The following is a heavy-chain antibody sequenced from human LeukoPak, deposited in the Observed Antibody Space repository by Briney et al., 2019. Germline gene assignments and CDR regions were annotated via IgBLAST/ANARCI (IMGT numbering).Heavy chain of an antibody. J-gene: IGHJ4*02. Sequence: PSVKVSRKASRYTFTGYYMHWGPQAPGQGLEWMGWINPKNGDTNYAQKFQDRVIMTRDTSISTAYMELSRLRPDDTAVYYCARDRGIAVATVDFDYWGQGTLVTVSS. CDR1: RYTFTGYY. CDR2: INPKNGDT. D-gene: IGHD6-19*01. CDR3: ARDRGIAVATVDFDY. V-gene: IGHV1-2*02.